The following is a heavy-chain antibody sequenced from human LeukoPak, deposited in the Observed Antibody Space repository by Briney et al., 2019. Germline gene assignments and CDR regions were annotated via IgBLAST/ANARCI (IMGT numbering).Heavy chain of an antibody. CDR3: ARVEEGYGSGRRENYYYYYMDV. V-gene: IGHV4-59*11. Sequence: SETLSLTCTVSGGSISSHYWSWIRQSPGKGLEWIGYIYYSGSTNYNPSLKSRVTISVDTSKNQFSLKLSSVTAADTAVYYCARVEEGYGSGRRENYYYYYMDVWGKGTTVTISS. J-gene: IGHJ6*03. D-gene: IGHD3-10*01. CDR2: IYYSGST. CDR1: GGSISSHY.